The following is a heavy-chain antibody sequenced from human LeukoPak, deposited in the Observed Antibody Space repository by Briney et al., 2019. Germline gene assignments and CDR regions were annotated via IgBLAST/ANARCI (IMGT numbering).Heavy chain of an antibody. V-gene: IGHV3-9*01. D-gene: IGHD3-22*01. J-gene: IGHJ5*02. Sequence: GGSLRLSCAASGFTFDDYAMHLVRQAPGKGLGWVSGISWNSGSIGDADSVRGRFTISRDNAKNSLYLQMNSLRAEDTALYYCAKGGGFYFADWFDPWGQGTLVTVSS. CDR2: ISWNSGSI. CDR3: AKGGGFYFADWFDP. CDR1: GFTFDDYA.